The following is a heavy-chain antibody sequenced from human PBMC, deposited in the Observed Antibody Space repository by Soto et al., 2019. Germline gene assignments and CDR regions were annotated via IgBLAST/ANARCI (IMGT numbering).Heavy chain of an antibody. J-gene: IGHJ5*02. CDR2: ISAYNGNT. V-gene: IGHV1-18*04. D-gene: IGHD3-3*01. CDR1: GYTFTSYG. CDR3: ARDGDFWSGYPNWFDP. Sequence: ASVKVSCKASGYTFTSYGISWVRQAPGQGLEWMGWISAYNGNTNYAQKLQGRVTMTTDTSTSTAYMELRSLRSDDTAVYYCARDGDFWSGYPNWFDPWGHGTLVTVSS.